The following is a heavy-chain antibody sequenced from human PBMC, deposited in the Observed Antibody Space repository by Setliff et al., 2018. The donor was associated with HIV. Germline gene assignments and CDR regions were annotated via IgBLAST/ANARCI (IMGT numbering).Heavy chain of an antibody. Sequence: SETLSLTCDVSGYSISSGYYWDWIRQPPGKGLEWIANVYHNGNTHYNPSVKSRVTISVDTSKNQFSLKLRSVTAADTAVYYCARRPPYWGFDFWGQGTLVTVSS. V-gene: IGHV4-38-2*01. CDR2: VYHNGNT. CDR3: ARRPPYWGFDF. CDR1: GYSISSGYY. D-gene: IGHD3-16*01. J-gene: IGHJ4*02.